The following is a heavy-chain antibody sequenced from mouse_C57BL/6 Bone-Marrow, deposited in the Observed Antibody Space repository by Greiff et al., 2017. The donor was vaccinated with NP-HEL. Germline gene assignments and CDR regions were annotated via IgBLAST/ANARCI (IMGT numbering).Heavy chain of an antibody. J-gene: IGHJ3*01. D-gene: IGHD2-1*01. CDR2: ISSGGSYT. V-gene: IGHV5-6*01. CDR1: GFTFSSYG. CDR3: ASHYGNFLAWFAY. Sequence: EVKLVESGGDLVKPGGSLKLSCAASGFTFSSYGMSWVRQTPDKRLEWVATISSGGSYTYYPDSVKGRFTISRDNAKNTLYLQMSSLKSEDTAMYYWASHYGNFLAWFAYWGQGTLVTVSA.